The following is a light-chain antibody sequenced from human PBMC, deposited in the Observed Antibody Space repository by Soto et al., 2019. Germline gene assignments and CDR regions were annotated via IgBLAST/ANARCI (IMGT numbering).Light chain of an antibody. J-gene: IGLJ1*01. CDR2: LNSDGSH. CDR1: SGHSSYA. Sequence: QSVLTQSPSASASLGASVKLTCTLSSGHSSYAIAWHQQQPEKGPRYLMKLNSDGSHSKGDGIPDRFSGSSSGAERYLTISSLQSEDEADYYCQTWGTGIHYV. V-gene: IGLV4-69*01. CDR3: QTWGTGIHYV.